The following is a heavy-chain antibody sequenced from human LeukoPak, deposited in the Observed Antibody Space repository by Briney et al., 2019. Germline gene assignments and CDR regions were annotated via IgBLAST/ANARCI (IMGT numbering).Heavy chain of an antibody. Sequence: AGGSLRLSCAASGFTFSAYWMSWVRQAPGKGLEWLANIKQDGSDKQYVDSVKGRFAISRDNAKTSVYLQMNSLRAEDTAVYYCVSTTRRSPFDNWGQGTLVTVSS. J-gene: IGHJ4*02. CDR3: VSTTRRSPFDN. CDR1: GFTFSAYW. V-gene: IGHV3-7*01. D-gene: IGHD1-1*01. CDR2: IKQDGSDK.